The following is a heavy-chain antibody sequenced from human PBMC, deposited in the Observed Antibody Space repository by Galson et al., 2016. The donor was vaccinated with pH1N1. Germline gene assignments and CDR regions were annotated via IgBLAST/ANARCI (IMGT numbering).Heavy chain of an antibody. V-gene: IGHV2-5*01. CDR1: GFSLSTSGVG. J-gene: IGHJ5*02. D-gene: IGHD4-17*01. CDR3: AHSLYGDYVGWFDP. CDR2: IYWNDDK. Sequence: PALVKPPQTLTLTYTFSGFSLSTSGVGVGWIRQPPGKALEWLALIYWNDDKRYSPSLKSRLTITKDTSKNQVVLTMTNMDPVDTATYYCAHSLYGDYVGWFDPWGQGTLVTVSS.